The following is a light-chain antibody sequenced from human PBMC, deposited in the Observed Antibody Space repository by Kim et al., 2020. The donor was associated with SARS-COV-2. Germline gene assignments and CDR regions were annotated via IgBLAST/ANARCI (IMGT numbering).Light chain of an antibody. CDR2: RNN. Sequence: QAATLTCTGNSNNVGYEGAAWLQQHQGHPPKLLSYRNNNRPSGISDRFSASRSGNTASLTITGLQPEDETDYYCSAWDSSLSAWVFGGGTKVTVL. CDR3: SAWDSSLSAWV. CDR1: SNNVGYEG. V-gene: IGLV10-54*04. J-gene: IGLJ3*02.